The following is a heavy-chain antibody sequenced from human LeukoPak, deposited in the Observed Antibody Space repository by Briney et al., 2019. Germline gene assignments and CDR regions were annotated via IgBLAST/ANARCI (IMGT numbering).Heavy chain of an antibody. CDR3: AKGSYYGSGSYLCLGY. Sequence: GGSLRLSCAASGFTFSNYWMHWVRQVPGKGLVWVSRINDDGSATFYADSVKGRFTISRDNSKNTLYLQMNSLRAEDTAVYYCAKGSYYGSGSYLCLGYWGQGTLVTVSS. D-gene: IGHD3-10*01. CDR1: GFTFSNYW. J-gene: IGHJ4*02. CDR2: INDDGSAT. V-gene: IGHV3-74*01.